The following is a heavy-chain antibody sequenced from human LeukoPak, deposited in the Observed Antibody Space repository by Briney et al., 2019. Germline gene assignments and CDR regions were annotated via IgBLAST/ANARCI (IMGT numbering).Heavy chain of an antibody. V-gene: IGHV3-48*03. D-gene: IGHD2-2*01. CDR2: ISSSGSTI. CDR3: AREAYQLAVFDY. Sequence: PGGSLRLSCAASGFTFSSYEMNWVRQAPGKGLEWVSYISSSGSTIYYADSVKGRFTISRDNAKNSLYLQMNSLRAEDTAVYYCAREAYQLAVFDYWGQGTLVTVSS. J-gene: IGHJ4*02. CDR1: GFTFSSYE.